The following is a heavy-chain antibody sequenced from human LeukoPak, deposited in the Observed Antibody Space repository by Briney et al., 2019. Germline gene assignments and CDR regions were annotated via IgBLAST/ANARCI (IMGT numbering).Heavy chain of an antibody. CDR2: IYPGDSDT. J-gene: IGHJ4*02. V-gene: IGHV5-51*01. Sequence: GESLKISCKGSGYSFTSYWIGWVRQMPGRGLEWMGIIYPGDSDTRYSPSFQGQVTISADKSINTAYLQWSSLKASDTAMYYCARLDPEGYSYGPPCYWGQGTLVTVSS. CDR1: GYSFTSYW. CDR3: ARLDPEGYSYGPPCY. D-gene: IGHD5-18*01.